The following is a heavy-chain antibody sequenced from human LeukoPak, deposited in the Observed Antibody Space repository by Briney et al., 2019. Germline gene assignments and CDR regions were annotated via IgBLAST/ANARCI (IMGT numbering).Heavy chain of an antibody. CDR1: GGSISGSY. D-gene: IGHD6-13*01. Sequence: SETLSLTCTVFGGSISGSYWSWIRLPPGKGLQWIGYIHSSGTFNYNPALMSRITVSVDTSRNQFSLKVRSVTAADTAVYYCARLNRLAAVGTVYYHAMDVWGQGTAVTVSS. V-gene: IGHV4-59*08. CDR2: IHSSGTF. CDR3: ARLNRLAAVGTVYYHAMDV. J-gene: IGHJ6*02.